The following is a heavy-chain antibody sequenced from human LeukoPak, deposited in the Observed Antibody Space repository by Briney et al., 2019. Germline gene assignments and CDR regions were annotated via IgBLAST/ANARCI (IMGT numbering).Heavy chain of an antibody. Sequence: SETLSLTCTVSGGSISSYYWSWIRQPPGKGLEWIGYIYYSGSTNYNPSLKSRVTISVDTSKNQFSLKLSSVTAADTAMYYCARDHSSGWYRGAFDIWGQGTRLAVSS. J-gene: IGHJ3*02. CDR3: ARDHSSGWYRGAFDI. D-gene: IGHD6-19*01. V-gene: IGHV4-59*01. CDR2: IYYSGST. CDR1: GGSISSYY.